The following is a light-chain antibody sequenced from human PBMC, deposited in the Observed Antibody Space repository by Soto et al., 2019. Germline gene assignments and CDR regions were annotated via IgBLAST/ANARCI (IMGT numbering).Light chain of an antibody. CDR1: SSDVGGYNY. J-gene: IGLJ1*01. Sequence: QSALTRPPSASGSPGQSVTISCTGTSSDVGGYNYVSWYQQHPGKAPKLMIYEVSKRPSGVPDRFSGSKSGNTASLTASGLQAEDEADYYCSSYAGSSYVFGTGTKVTVL. CDR2: EVS. CDR3: SSYAGSSYV. V-gene: IGLV2-8*01.